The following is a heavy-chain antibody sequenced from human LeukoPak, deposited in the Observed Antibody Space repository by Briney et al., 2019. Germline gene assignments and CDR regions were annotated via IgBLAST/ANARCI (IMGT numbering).Heavy chain of an antibody. CDR1: GFTFSSYA. CDR3: AKDRRRPYYGSGSYYS. D-gene: IGHD3-10*01. V-gene: IGHV3-21*01. J-gene: IGHJ5*02. CDR2: ITSTSRYI. Sequence: GGSLRLSCAASGFTFSSYAMSWVCQAPGKGLEWVSSITSTSRYIYYGDSVKGRFTISRDNAKNSLYLQMNSLRAEDTAVYYCAKDRRRPYYGSGSYYSWGQGTLVTVSS.